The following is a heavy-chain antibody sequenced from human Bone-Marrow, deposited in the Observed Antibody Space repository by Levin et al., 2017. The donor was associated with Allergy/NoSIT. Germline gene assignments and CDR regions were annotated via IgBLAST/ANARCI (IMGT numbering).Heavy chain of an antibody. J-gene: IGHJ4*02. Sequence: QRGESLKISCVASGFSVSNNYMNWVRQAPGKGLEWISIFYSGGSTYYADSVKGRFIISRDISKNTVSLQMNSLRVEDTAVYFCARDTRFINGLLGFDSWGQGTLVSVSS. CDR1: GFSVSNNY. CDR2: FYSGGST. V-gene: IGHV3-53*01. D-gene: IGHD2-8*01. CDR3: ARDTRFINGLLGFDS.